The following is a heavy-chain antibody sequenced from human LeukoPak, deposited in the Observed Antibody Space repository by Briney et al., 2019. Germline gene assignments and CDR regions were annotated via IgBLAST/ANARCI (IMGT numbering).Heavy chain of an antibody. CDR2: ISSSSTI. V-gene: IGHV3-48*01. Sequence: GGSLRLSCAASGFTFSSYSMNWVRQAPGKGLEWVSYISSSSTIYYADSVKGRFTISRDNAKNSLYLQMNSLRAEDTAVYYCASGLYYYYYGMDVWGQGTTVTVSS. CDR3: ASGLYYYYYGMDV. D-gene: IGHD4-17*01. J-gene: IGHJ6*02. CDR1: GFTFSSYS.